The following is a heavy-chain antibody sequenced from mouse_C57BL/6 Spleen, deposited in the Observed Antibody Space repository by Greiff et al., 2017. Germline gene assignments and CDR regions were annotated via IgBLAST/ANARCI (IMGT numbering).Heavy chain of an antibody. CDR3: ARSRYYGSSLGDAMDY. J-gene: IGHJ4*01. CDR1: GYTFTSYW. D-gene: IGHD1-1*01. CDR2: IDPSDSYT. V-gene: IGHV1-69*01. Sequence: VQLQQSGAELVMPGASVKLSCKASGYTFTSYWMHWVKQRPGQGLEWIGEIDPSDSYTNYNQKFKGKSTLTVDKSSSTAYMQLSSLTSEDSAVYYCARSRYYGSSLGDAMDYWGQGTSVTVSS.